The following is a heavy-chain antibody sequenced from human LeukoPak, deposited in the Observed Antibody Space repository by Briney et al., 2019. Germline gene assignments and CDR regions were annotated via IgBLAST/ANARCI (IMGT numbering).Heavy chain of an antibody. CDR1: GLTFSSYA. CDR3: AKDKGIAAARDAFDI. CDR2: ISGSGGST. Sequence: GGSLRLSCAASGLTFSSYAMSWVRQAPGKGLEWVSTISGSGGSTYYADSVKGRFTISRDNSKNTLYLQMNSLRAEDTAVYYCAKDKGIAAARDAFDIWGQGTMVTVSS. D-gene: IGHD6-13*01. V-gene: IGHV3-23*01. J-gene: IGHJ3*02.